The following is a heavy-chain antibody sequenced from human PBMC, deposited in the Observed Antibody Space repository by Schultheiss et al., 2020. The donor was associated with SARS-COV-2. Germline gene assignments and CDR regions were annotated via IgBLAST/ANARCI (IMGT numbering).Heavy chain of an antibody. CDR2: IYTSGST. CDR1: GGSFTKSYW. CDR3: ARGDFWSGFYRYYYYYMDV. J-gene: IGHJ6*03. D-gene: IGHD3-3*01. V-gene: IGHV4-4*02. Sequence: SETLSLTCAVSGGSFTKSYWWTWVRQHPGKGLEWIGRIYTSGSTYYNPSLKSRVTISVDTSKNQFSLQLNSVTPEDTAVYYCARGDFWSGFYRYYYYYMDVWGKGTTVTVSS.